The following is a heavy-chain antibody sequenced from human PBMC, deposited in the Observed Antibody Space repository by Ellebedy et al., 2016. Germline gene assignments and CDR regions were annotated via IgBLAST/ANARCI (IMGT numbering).Heavy chain of an antibody. CDR1: GFTFSSYA. V-gene: IGHV3-23*01. Sequence: GESLKISXAASGFTFSSYAMSWVRQAPGKGLEWVSAISGSGGSTYYADSVKGRFTISRDNSKNTLYLQMNSLRAEDTAVYYCAREGYCGGDCYRTGDYWGQGTLVTVSS. D-gene: IGHD2-21*02. CDR2: ISGSGGST. CDR3: AREGYCGGDCYRTGDY. J-gene: IGHJ4*02.